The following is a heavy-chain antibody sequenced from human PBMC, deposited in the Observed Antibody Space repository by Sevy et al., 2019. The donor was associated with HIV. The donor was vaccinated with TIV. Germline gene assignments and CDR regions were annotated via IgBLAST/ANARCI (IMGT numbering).Heavy chain of an antibody. CDR3: AKVTYYYDSRGYPNYYFDY. J-gene: IGHJ4*02. V-gene: IGHV4-59*13. CDR2: IYNNGNT. CDR1: GGSITSYY. D-gene: IGHD3-22*01. Sequence: SETLSLTCTVSGGSITSYYWSWIRQPPGNGLEWIGHIYNNGNTNYNPSLRSRVTISVDRSKNQFCLKLSSVTAADTAVYYCAKVTYYYDSRGYPNYYFDYWGQGTLVTVSS.